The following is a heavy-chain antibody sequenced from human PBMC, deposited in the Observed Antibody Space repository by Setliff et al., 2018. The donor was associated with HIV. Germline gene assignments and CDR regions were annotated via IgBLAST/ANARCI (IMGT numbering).Heavy chain of an antibody. D-gene: IGHD3-3*01. V-gene: IGHV3-30*02. CDR3: ARDAQPGTVTIFGVVTYFDS. J-gene: IGHJ4*02. Sequence: PGGSLRLSCTASESSFRNYGIHWVRQAPDKGLQWVAYIRNDGSNKYFRDYVRYRFFVSRDNSKNTVFLEMNSLRYDDSGVYYCARDAQPGTVTIFGVVTYFDSWGRGTLVTVSS. CDR2: IRNDGSNK. CDR1: ESSFRNYG.